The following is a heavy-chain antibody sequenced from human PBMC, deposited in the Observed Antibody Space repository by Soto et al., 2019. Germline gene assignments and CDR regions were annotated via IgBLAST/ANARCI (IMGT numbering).Heavy chain of an antibody. CDR1: GFTFGDYA. Sequence: LRLSCTTSGFTFGDYAMSWSRQAPGKGLEWVGVIRSKAYGGTTDYAASVKGRFTISRDDSKSIAYLQMNSLKSEDTGVYYCTKYTYTSRYAYYGMDVWGHGTTVTVSS. CDR2: IRSKAYGGTT. J-gene: IGHJ6*02. CDR3: TKYTYTSRYAYYGMDV. D-gene: IGHD6-13*01. V-gene: IGHV3-49*03.